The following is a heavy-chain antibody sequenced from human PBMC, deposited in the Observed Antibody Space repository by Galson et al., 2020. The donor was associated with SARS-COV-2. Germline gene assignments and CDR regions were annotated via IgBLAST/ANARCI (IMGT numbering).Heavy chain of an antibody. Sequence: HGESLKISCQGSGYKFSDYWIAWVRQMPGKGLEWIGKIYPGDSDIRYSPSFRGQVTISVSQSIKTAYLHWSSLQASDSAMYYCARYRAVDGIGEGYDRWGQGTLVTVSS. CDR1: GYKFSDYW. J-gene: IGHJ4*02. V-gene: IGHV5-51*01. CDR3: ARYRAVDGIGEGYDR. D-gene: IGHD2-2*01. CDR2: IYPGDSDI.